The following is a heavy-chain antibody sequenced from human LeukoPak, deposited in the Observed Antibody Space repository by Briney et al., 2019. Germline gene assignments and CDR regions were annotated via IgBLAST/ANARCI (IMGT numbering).Heavy chain of an antibody. D-gene: IGHD3-22*01. CDR3: AMGNYYDSSGYYDYYYYMDV. CDR1: GGSISSYY. CDR2: IYYSGST. Sequence: SETLSLTCTVSGGSISSYYWSWIRQPPGKGLEWNGYIYYSGSTNYNPSLKSRVTISVDTSKSQFSLKLSSVTAADTAVYYCAMGNYYDSSGYYDYYYYMDVWGKGTTVTVSS. J-gene: IGHJ6*03. V-gene: IGHV4-59*01.